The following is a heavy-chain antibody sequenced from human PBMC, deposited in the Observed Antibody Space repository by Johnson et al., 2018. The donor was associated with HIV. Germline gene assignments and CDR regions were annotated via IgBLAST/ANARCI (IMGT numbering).Heavy chain of an antibody. CDR2: INSDGSST. D-gene: IGHD6-6*01. V-gene: IGHV3-74*01. CDR1: GFTVSSNY. J-gene: IGHJ3*02. CDR3: AREGSSSRAFDI. Sequence: VQLVESRGVLVQPGGSLRLSCAASGFTVSSNYMSWVRQAPGKGLVWVSRINSDGSSTSSADSVKGRFTISRDNAKNTLYLQMNSLRAEDTAVYYCAREGSSSRAFDIWGQGTMVTVSS.